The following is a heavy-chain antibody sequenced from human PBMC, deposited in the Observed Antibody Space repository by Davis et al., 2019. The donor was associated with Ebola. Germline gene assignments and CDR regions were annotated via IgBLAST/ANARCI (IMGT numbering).Heavy chain of an antibody. D-gene: IGHD1-26*01. J-gene: IGHJ5*02. V-gene: IGHV3-23*01. CDR2: ISGSGGST. Sequence: PGGSLRLSCAASGFTFSSYAMSWVRQAPGKGLEWVSAISGSGGSTYYADSVKGRFTISRDNSKNTLYLQMNSLRAEDTAVYYCAKDLKGWELLSIRWFDPWGQGTLVTVSS. CDR3: AKDLKGWELLSIRWFDP. CDR1: GFTFSSYA.